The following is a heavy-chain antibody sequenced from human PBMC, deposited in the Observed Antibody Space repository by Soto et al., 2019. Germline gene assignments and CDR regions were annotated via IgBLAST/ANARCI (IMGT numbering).Heavy chain of an antibody. V-gene: IGHV1-69*06. D-gene: IGHD5-18*01. Sequence: QVQVVQSGAEVKKPGSSVKISCKASGRIFSSFPTSWVRQVPGQGLEWMGGVISASGSVTYAPKFQGRVKITAVNSAGKGYMELTSLTSEDTAILYCARGGSRDAYNYVLDQWGPGTMVTVSS. J-gene: IGHJ1*01. CDR2: VISASGSV. CDR1: GRIFSSFP. CDR3: ARGGSRDAYNYVLDQ.